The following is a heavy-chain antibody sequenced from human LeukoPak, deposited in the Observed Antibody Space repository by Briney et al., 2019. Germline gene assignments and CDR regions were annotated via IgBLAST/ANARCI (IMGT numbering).Heavy chain of an antibody. CDR2: IYYSGST. J-gene: IGHJ4*02. V-gene: IGHV4-39*01. D-gene: IGHD4-17*01. CDR3: ARLCQVTTRAKFEY. Sequence: PSETLSLTCTVSGDFLSSGDYWGWIRQSPGKGLTWIGSIYYSGSTLYNASFESRVTMSVDTSKNQFSLKLRSVTAADTAVYYCARLCQVTTRAKFEYWGQGILVTVSS. CDR1: GDFLSSGDY.